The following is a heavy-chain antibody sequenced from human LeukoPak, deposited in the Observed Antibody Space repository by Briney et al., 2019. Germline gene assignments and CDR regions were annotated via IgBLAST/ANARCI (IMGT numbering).Heavy chain of an antibody. J-gene: IGHJ3*02. CDR2: IYPGDSNT. Sequence: GESLKISCKGSGYRFTSYWISWVRQMPGKGLEWMGIIYPGDSNTRYSPSFQGQVTISADKSISTAYLQWSSLKASDTAMYYCARRLTTGAFDIWGRGTMVTVSS. V-gene: IGHV5-51*01. CDR3: ARRLTTGAFDI. D-gene: IGHD4-17*01. CDR1: GYRFTSYW.